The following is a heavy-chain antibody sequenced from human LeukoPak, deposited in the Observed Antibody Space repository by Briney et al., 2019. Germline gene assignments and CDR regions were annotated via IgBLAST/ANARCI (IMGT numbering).Heavy chain of an antibody. CDR1: GFTFSSYW. CDR3: ARGYCSSTSCYSFDY. CDR2: INSDGSST. D-gene: IGHD2-2*01. J-gene: IGHJ4*02. V-gene: IGHV3-74*01. Sequence: GGSLRLSCAASGFTFSSYWMHWVRQAPGKGLVWVSRINSDGSSTSYADSVKGRFTISRDNAKNTLYLQMNGLRAEDTAVYYCARGYCSSTSCYSFDYWGQGTLVTVSS.